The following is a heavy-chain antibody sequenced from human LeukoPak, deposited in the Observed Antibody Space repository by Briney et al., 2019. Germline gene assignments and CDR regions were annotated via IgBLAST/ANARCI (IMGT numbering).Heavy chain of an antibody. CDR2: IYYTGGT. CDR3: ARECYGGTFDY. Sequence: SETLSLTCSVSGGSITSSSYYWGWIRQPPEKGLEWIGSIYYTGGTNYSPSLKSRVTMSVDTSKNQFSLKLSSVTAADTAVYYCARECYGGTFDYWGQGTLVTVSS. D-gene: IGHD4-23*01. V-gene: IGHV4-39*02. J-gene: IGHJ4*02. CDR1: GGSITSSSYY.